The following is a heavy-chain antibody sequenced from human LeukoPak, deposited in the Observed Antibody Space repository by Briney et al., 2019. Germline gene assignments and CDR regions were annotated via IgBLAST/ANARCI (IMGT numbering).Heavy chain of an antibody. J-gene: IGHJ4*02. CDR2: ISWNSGNI. CDR1: GFTFKDYA. V-gene: IGHV3-9*01. Sequence: PDRSLRLSCAASGFTFKDYAMHWVRHAPGKGLEWVSGISWNSGNIGYADSVKGRFTISRDNAKNSLYLQMNSLRPEDTALYYCANLHGDYRDYWGQGTLVTVSS. CDR3: ANLHGDYRDY. D-gene: IGHD4-17*01.